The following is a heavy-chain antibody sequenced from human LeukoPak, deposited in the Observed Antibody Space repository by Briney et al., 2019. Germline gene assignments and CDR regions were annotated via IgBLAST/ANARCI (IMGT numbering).Heavy chain of an antibody. CDR2: IYYSGST. Sequence: PETLSLTCTVSGGSISSYYWSWIRQPPGKGLEWIGYIYYSGSTNYNPSLKSRVTISVDTSKNQFSLKLSSVTAADTAVYYCASSVAVAGSYFDYWGQGTLVTVSS. J-gene: IGHJ4*02. CDR3: ASSVAVAGSYFDY. CDR1: GGSISSYY. V-gene: IGHV4-59*01. D-gene: IGHD6-19*01.